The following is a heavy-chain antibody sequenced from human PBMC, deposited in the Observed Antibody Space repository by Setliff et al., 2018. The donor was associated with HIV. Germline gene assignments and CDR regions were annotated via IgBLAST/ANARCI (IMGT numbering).Heavy chain of an antibody. V-gene: IGHV3-23*01. CDR2: IGGSTGST. J-gene: IGHJ6*02. D-gene: IGHD1-26*01. Sequence: GGSLRLSCAASGFAFDNYCMTWVRQAPGKGLEWVSAIGGSTGSTYYADSVKGRFTISRDNSQNTLYLQMNSLRAEDTAVYYCAKPLTQWGVSPYHYAVDVWGQGTTVTVSS. CDR3: AKPLTQWGVSPYHYAVDV. CDR1: GFAFDNYC.